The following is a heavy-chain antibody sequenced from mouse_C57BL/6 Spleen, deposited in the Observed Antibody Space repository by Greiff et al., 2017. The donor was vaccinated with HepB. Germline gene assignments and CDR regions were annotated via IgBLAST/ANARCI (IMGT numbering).Heavy chain of an antibody. CDR1: GYTFTDYY. CDR2: IFPGSGST. D-gene: IGHD1-1*01. V-gene: IGHV1-75*01. CDR3: ARGGDYYGSSYENAMDY. J-gene: IGHJ4*01. Sequence: VQLQESGPELVKPGASVKISCKASGYTFTDYYINWVKQRPGQGLEWIGWIFPGSGSTYYNEKFKGKATLTVDKSSSTAYMLLSSLTSEDSAVYFCARGGDYYGSSYENAMDYWGQGTSVTVSS.